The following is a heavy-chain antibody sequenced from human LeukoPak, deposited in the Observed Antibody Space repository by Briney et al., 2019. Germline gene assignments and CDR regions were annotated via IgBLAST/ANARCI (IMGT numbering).Heavy chain of an antibody. V-gene: IGHV1-2*02. Sequence: ASVTVSCKASGYTFTGYYMHWVRQAPGQGLEWMGWINPNSGGTNYAQNFQGRVTMTRDTSISTAYMEVSRLRSDDTAVYYCARTVAGPYYFDYWGQGTLVTVSS. CDR2: INPNSGGT. CDR1: GYTFTGYY. D-gene: IGHD6-19*01. CDR3: ARTVAGPYYFDY. J-gene: IGHJ4*02.